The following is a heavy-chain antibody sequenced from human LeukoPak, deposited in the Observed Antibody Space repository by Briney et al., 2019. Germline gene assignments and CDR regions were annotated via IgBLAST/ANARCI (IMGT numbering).Heavy chain of an antibody. J-gene: IGHJ3*02. D-gene: IGHD6-19*01. Sequence: SETLSLTCTVSGGSISSYYWSWIRQPPGKGLEWIGYIYYSGSTNYNPSLKSRVTISVDTSKNQFSLKLSSVTAADTAVYYCAREVSSVAGTRDAFDIWGQGTMVTVPS. CDR1: GGSISSYY. V-gene: IGHV4-59*01. CDR2: IYYSGST. CDR3: AREVSSVAGTRDAFDI.